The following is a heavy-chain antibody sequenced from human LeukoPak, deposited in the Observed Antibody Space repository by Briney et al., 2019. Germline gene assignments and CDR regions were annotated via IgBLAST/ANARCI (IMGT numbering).Heavy chain of an antibody. D-gene: IGHD5-12*01. Sequence: GGSLRLSCAASGFTFSSYSMNWVRQAPGKGLEWVSSISSTGSYIYYADSVKGRFTISRDNAKISLYLQMNSLRAEDTAVYYCARSGYGYYFDYWGQGTLVTVSS. J-gene: IGHJ4*02. CDR2: ISSTGSYI. CDR3: ARSGYGYYFDY. V-gene: IGHV3-21*01. CDR1: GFTFSSYS.